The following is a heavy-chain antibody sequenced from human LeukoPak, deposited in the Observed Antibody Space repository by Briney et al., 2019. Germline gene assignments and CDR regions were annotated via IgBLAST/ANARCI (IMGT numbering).Heavy chain of an antibody. CDR2: IKQDGREK. CDR1: GSTLSEFW. CDR3: VGGYGWLPDY. Sequence: GGSLRLSCAASGSTLSEFWINWVRQAPGKGLEWVANIKQDGREKNYVDSVKGRFTISRDNAKNSAYLQMNNLRVDDTAVYYCVGGYGWLPDYWGQGNLVTVSS. J-gene: IGHJ4*02. V-gene: IGHV3-7*04. D-gene: IGHD6-19*01.